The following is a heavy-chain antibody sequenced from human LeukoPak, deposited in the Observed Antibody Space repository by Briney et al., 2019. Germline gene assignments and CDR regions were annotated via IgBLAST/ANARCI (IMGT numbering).Heavy chain of an antibody. CDR3: AKGYCRGNSCYDDRGAFDY. Sequence: SETLSLTCSVSGYSISSGSYWGWIRLPPGKGLQWIGSIYHSGSTYYNPSLKSRVTISVDTSKNQFSLKLSSVTAADTAVYYCAKGYCRGNSCYDDRGAFDYWGQGTLVTVSS. D-gene: IGHD2-2*01. CDR2: IYHSGST. V-gene: IGHV4-38-2*02. J-gene: IGHJ4*02. CDR1: GYSISSGSY.